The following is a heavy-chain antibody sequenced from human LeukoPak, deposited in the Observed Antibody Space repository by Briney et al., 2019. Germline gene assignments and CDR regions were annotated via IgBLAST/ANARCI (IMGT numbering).Heavy chain of an antibody. CDR2: ISAYNGNT. CDR3: ATSGGYDYGDYQLGY. CDR1: GYTFTSYG. Sequence: ASVKVSCKASGYTFTSYGISWVRRAPGQGLEWMGWISAYNGNTNYAQKLQGRVTMTTDTSTSTAYMELRSLRSDDTAVYYCATSGGYDYGDYQLGYWGQGTLVTVSS. D-gene: IGHD4-17*01. V-gene: IGHV1-18*01. J-gene: IGHJ4*02.